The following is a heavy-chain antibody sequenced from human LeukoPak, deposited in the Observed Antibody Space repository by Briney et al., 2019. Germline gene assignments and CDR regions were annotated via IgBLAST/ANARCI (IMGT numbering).Heavy chain of an antibody. Sequence: SETLSLTCTVSGGSISSYYWSWIRQPPGKGLEWIGYIYYSGSTNYNPSLKSRVTISVDTSKNQFSLKLSSVTAADTAVYYCARDAGSPYYYYYMDVWGKGTTITVSS. CDR2: IYYSGST. V-gene: IGHV4-59*01. CDR3: ARDAGSPYYYYYMDV. J-gene: IGHJ6*03. CDR1: GGSISSYY. D-gene: IGHD6-13*01.